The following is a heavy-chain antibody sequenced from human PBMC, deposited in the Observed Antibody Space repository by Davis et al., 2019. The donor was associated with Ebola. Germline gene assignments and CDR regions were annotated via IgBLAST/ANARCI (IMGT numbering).Heavy chain of an antibody. V-gene: IGHV3-48*04. D-gene: IGHD5-12*01. Sequence: GGSLRLSCAASGFTFSSYAMSWVRQAPGKGLEWVSYISSSGSTIYYADSVKGRFTISRDNAKNSLYLQMNSLRAEDTAVYYCARKLNIVASYYYYGMDVWGQGTTVTVSS. CDR1: GFTFSSYA. CDR2: ISSSGSTI. J-gene: IGHJ6*02. CDR3: ARKLNIVASYYYYGMDV.